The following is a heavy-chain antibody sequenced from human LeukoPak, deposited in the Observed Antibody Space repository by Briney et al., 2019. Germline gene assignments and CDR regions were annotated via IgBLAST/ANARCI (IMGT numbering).Heavy chain of an antibody. CDR2: IYTSGST. V-gene: IGHV4-61*02. D-gene: IGHD2-15*01. CDR3: AREGYCSGGSCYSSAFDI. CDR1: GGSISSGSYY. Sequence: SETLSLTCTVSGGSISSGSYYWSWIRQPAGKGLEWIGRIYTSGSTNYNPSLKSRVTISVDTSKNQFSLKLSSVTAADTAVYYCAREGYCSGGSCYSSAFDIWGQGTMVTVSS. J-gene: IGHJ3*02.